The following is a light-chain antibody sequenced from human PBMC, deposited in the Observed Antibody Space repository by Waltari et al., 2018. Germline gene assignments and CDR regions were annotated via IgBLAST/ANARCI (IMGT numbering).Light chain of an antibody. CDR2: LNSDGSH. CDR3: QTWGTGIWV. CDR1: RGHSSYA. J-gene: IGLJ3*02. Sequence: QLVLTQSPSASASLGASVKLTCTLTRGHSSYAIAWHPQQPEKGPRYLLKLNSDGSHSKGYGIPDRFSGSSSGAERYLTISSLQSEDEADYYCQTWGTGIWVFGGGIKLTVL. V-gene: IGLV4-69*01.